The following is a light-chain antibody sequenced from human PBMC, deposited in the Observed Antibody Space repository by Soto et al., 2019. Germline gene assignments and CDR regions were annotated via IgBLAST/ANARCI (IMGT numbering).Light chain of an antibody. Sequence: QSALTQPASVPGSPGQSITISCTGSSNDVGAFNYVSWYRHSPGEAPKVLIRGVSIRPSGVSIRFSASKSANTASLTISGLQAAEEALYYCSSYTTRNTWVLGGGTKVTV. V-gene: IGLV2-14*03. J-gene: IGLJ3*02. CDR3: SSYTTRNTWV. CDR2: GVS. CDR1: SNDVGAFNY.